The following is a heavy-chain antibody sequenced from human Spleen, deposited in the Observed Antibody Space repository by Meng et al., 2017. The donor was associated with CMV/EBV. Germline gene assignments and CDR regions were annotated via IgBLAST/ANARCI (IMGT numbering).Heavy chain of an antibody. CDR1: GFTFSSYG. Sequence: GESLKISCAASGFTFSSYGMHWVRQAPGKGLEWVAVIWYDGSNKYYADSVKGRFTISRDNSKNTLYLQMNSLRAEDTAVYYCAKEGCSGGSCYGWFDPWGQGTLVTVSS. D-gene: IGHD2-15*01. CDR2: IWYDGSNK. J-gene: IGHJ5*02. CDR3: AKEGCSGGSCYGWFDP. V-gene: IGHV3-33*06.